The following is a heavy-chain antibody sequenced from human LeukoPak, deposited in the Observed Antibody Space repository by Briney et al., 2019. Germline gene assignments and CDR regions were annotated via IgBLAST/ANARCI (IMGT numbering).Heavy chain of an antibody. CDR2: ISAYNGNT. CDR1: GYTFTSYG. D-gene: IGHD5-24*01. Sequence: EASVKVSCKASGYTFTSYGISWVRQAPGQGLEWMGWISAYNGNTNYAQKLQGRVTMTTDTSTSTAYMELSRLRSDDTAVYYCAGSDVEMATIDYWGQGTLVTVSS. CDR3: AGSDVEMATIDY. V-gene: IGHV1-18*01. J-gene: IGHJ4*02.